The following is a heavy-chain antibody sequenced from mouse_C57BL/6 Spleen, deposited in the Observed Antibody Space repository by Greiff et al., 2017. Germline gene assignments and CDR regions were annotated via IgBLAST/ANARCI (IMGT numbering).Heavy chain of an antibody. CDR1: GFTFSSYA. J-gene: IGHJ2*01. D-gene: IGHD1-1*01. CDR3: ARANYGSPFDY. CDR2: ISDGGSYT. V-gene: IGHV5-4*03. Sequence: EVKLMESGGGLVKPGGSLKLSCAASGFTFSSYAMSWVRQTPEKRLEWVATISDGGSYTYYPDNVKGRFTISRDNTKNNLYLQMSHLKSEDTAMYYWARANYGSPFDYWGQGTTLTVAS.